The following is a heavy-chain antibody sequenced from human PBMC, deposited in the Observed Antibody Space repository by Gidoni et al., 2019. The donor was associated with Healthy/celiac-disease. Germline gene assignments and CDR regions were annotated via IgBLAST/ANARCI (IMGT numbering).Heavy chain of an antibody. CDR2: IIPIFGTA. CDR3: ARVRYYGSGFDP. V-gene: IGHV1-69*01. D-gene: IGHD3-10*01. CDR1: GGTFSSYH. Sequence: QVQLVQSGAEVKKPGSAVQVSCKASGGTFSSYHLSWVQQAPGQGLAWMGGIIPIFGTANDAQKFQGRVTITADESTSTAYMELSSLGSEDTAVYYCARVRYYGSGFDPWGQGTLVTVSS. J-gene: IGHJ5*02.